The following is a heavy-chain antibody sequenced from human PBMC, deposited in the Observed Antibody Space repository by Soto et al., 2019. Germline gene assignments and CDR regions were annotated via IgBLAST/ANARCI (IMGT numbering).Heavy chain of an antibody. Sequence: EVQLLESGGGLVQPGGSLRLSCAASGFTFSSYALSWVRQAPGKGLEWVSAISGSGGSTYYADSVKGRFTISRDNSKNTLYLQMNSLRAEDTAVYYCAKDFSRTTGPTGLDYWGQGTLVTVSS. CDR1: GFTFSSYA. V-gene: IGHV3-23*01. D-gene: IGHD1-1*01. CDR2: ISGSGGST. J-gene: IGHJ4*02. CDR3: AKDFSRTTGPTGLDY.